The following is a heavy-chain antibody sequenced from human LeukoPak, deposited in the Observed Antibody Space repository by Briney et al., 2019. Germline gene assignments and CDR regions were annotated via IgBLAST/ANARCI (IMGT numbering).Heavy chain of an antibody. CDR3: VRDYGYAFDI. V-gene: IGHV3-48*01. Sequence: GGSLRLSCAASEFTFSSYSMNWVRQAPGKGLEWLLYINNDSGTIYYADSVKGRFTISRDNAKNSLYLQMNSLRAEDTAVYYCVRDYGYAFDIWGQGTMVTVSS. D-gene: IGHD3-10*01. J-gene: IGHJ3*02. CDR1: EFTFSSYS. CDR2: INNDSGTI.